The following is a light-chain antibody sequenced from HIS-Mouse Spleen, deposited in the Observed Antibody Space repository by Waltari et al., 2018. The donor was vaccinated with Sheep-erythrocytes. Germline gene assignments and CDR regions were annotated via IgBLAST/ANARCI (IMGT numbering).Light chain of an antibody. CDR3: CSYAGSSTWV. CDR1: SSDVGSYNL. Sequence: LTQPSSVSGSPGQSITISCTGTSSDVGSYNLVSWYQQHPGKAPKLMIYEGSKRPSGVSNRFSGSKSGNTASLTISGLQAEDEADYYCCSYAGSSTWVFGGGTKLTVL. CDR2: EGS. J-gene: IGLJ3*02. V-gene: IGLV2-23*01.